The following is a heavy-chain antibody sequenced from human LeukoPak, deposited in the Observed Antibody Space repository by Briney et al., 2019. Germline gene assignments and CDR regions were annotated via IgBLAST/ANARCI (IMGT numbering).Heavy chain of an antibody. V-gene: IGHV1-18*01. D-gene: IGHD3-22*01. CDR3: ALAKYYYDSSGENWFDP. J-gene: IGHJ5*02. CDR2: ISAYNGNT. CDR1: GYTFTSYG. Sequence: ASVKVSCKASGYTFTSYGISWVRQAPGQGLEWMGWISAYNGNTNYAQKLQGRVTMTTDTSTSTAYMELRSLRSDDTAVYYCALAKYYYDSSGENWFDPWGQGTLVTVSS.